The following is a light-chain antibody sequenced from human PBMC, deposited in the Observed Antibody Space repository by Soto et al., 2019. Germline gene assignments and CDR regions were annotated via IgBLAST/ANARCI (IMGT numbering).Light chain of an antibody. CDR3: QQYGSSSLT. J-gene: IGKJ4*01. Sequence: EIVLTQSPGTLSLSRGERATLSCRASQSVSSSYLAWYQQKPGQAPRLLIYGASGRATGIPDRFSGSGSGTDFTLTISRLEPEAFAVYYCQQYGSSSLTFGGGTKVEIK. V-gene: IGKV3-20*01. CDR1: QSVSSSY. CDR2: GAS.